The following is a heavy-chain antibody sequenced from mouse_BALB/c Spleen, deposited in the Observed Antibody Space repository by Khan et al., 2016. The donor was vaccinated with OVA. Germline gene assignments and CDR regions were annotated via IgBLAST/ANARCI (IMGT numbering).Heavy chain of an antibody. V-gene: IGHV5-6*01. CDR3: ERHLSGSFVY. CDR2: ISSVGDYT. CDR1: GFTFSSYS. Sequence: EVQLVESGGDLVKPGGSLKLSCAASGFTFSSYSMSWVRQTPDKRLEWVTTISSVGDYTYYPDSVKGRFTISRDNAKNTLYLQMSSLKSEDTAMYYCERHLSGSFVYWGQGTLITVSA. D-gene: IGHD1-3*01. J-gene: IGHJ3*01.